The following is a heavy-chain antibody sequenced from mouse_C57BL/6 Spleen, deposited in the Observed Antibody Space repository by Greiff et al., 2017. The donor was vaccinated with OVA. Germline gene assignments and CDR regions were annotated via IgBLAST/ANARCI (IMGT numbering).Heavy chain of an antibody. CDR3: ARTPDGNWYFDV. CDR1: GYTFTDYN. Sequence: EVQLQQSGPELVKPGASVKIPCKASGYTFTDYNMDWVKQSHGKSLEWIGDINPNNGGTIYNQKFKGKATLTVDKSSSTAYMELRSLTSEDTAVYYCARTPDGNWYFDVWGTGTTVTVSS. CDR2: INPNNGGT. J-gene: IGHJ1*03. V-gene: IGHV1-18*01.